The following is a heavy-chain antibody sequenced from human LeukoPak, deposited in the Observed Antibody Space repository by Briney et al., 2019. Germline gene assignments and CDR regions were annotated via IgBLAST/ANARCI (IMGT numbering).Heavy chain of an antibody. J-gene: IGHJ6*02. CDR2: INPNSGGT. CDR1: GYTFTGYY. CDR3: ARDYNFDYYGSGHAGYYYGMDV. D-gene: IGHD3-10*01. V-gene: IGHV1-2*02. Sequence: ASVKVSCKASGYTFTGYYMHWVRQAPGQGLEWMGWINPNSGGTNYAQKFQGRVTITRDTSISTAYMELSRLRSDNTAVYYCARDYNFDYYGSGHAGYYYGMDVWGQGTTVTVSS.